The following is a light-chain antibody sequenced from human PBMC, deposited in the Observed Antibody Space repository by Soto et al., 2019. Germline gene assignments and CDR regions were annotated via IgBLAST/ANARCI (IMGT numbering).Light chain of an antibody. CDR2: EVS. Sequence: QSALTQPASVSGSPGQSITISCTGTSSDVGGYNYVSWYQQHPGKAHKLMIYEVSNRPSGVSNRFSGSKSGNTASLTISGLQAEGEADYYCSSYTSSSSSYVFGTGTKLTVL. J-gene: IGLJ1*01. CDR3: SSYTSSSSSYV. CDR1: SSDVGGYNY. V-gene: IGLV2-14*01.